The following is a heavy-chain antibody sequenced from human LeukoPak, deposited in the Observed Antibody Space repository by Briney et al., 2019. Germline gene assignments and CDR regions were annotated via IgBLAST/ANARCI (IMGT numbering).Heavy chain of an antibody. CDR2: TYYSGSA. CDR3: ARHLGSGRYFDY. V-gene: IGHV4-39*01. CDR1: GDSISNNNHY. J-gene: IGHJ4*02. D-gene: IGHD1-26*01. Sequence: SETLSLTCSVSGDSISNNNHYCGWISQPPGEGLGLFGSTYYSGSAYHTPSLKSHLNRSVDTSKSQFSLKLGSVTAADTAVYSCARHLGSGRYFDYWGQGTRVSVSS.